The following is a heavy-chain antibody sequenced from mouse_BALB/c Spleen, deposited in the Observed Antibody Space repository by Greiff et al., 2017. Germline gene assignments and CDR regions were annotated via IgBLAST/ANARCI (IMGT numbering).Heavy chain of an antibody. V-gene: IGHV5-17*02. Sequence: EVQLVESGGGLVQPGGSRKLSCAASGFTFSSFGMHWVRQAPEKGLESVAYISSGSSTIYYADTVKGRFTISRDNPKNTLFLQMTSLRSEDTAMYYCARTDGYGFDYWGQGTTLTVSS. CDR3: ARTDGYGFDY. CDR1: GFTFSSFG. J-gene: IGHJ2*01. D-gene: IGHD2-3*01. CDR2: ISSGSSTI.